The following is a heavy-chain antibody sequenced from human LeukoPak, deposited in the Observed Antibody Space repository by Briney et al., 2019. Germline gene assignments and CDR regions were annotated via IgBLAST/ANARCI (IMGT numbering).Heavy chain of an antibody. J-gene: IGHJ3*02. CDR3: ARGKYSAFDT. CDR1: GDSVSSNSVA. CDR2: TFYRSKWYN. V-gene: IGHV6-1*01. D-gene: IGHD2/OR15-2a*01. Sequence: SQTLSLTCAISGDSVSSNSVAWNWIRQSPSRGLEWLGRTFYRSKWYNDYAVSVKSRITIIPDTSKSQFSLQLSSVTPEDTAVYYCARGKYSAFDTWGQGTMVTVSS.